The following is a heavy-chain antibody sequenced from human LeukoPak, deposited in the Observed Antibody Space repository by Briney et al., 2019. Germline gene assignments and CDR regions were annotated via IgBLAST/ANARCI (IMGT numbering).Heavy chain of an antibody. Sequence: GGSLRLSCAASGFTFSSHGMTWVRQAPGKGLEWVSAIGGSGGSTYYADSVKGRFTISRDNSKNTLYLQMNSLRAEDTAVYYCAKVVVAATQHFDYWGQGTLVTVSS. CDR3: AKVVVAATQHFDY. CDR2: IGGSGGST. D-gene: IGHD2-15*01. J-gene: IGHJ4*02. CDR1: GFTFSSHG. V-gene: IGHV3-23*01.